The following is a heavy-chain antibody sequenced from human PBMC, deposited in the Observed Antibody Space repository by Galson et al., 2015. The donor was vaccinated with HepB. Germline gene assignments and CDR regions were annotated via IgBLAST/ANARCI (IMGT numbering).Heavy chain of an antibody. Sequence: SLRLSCAVSGFTVGAHAMSWVRQAPGKGLEWVGLITSKDNGGTTEYAAYVKGRFTISRDDSKRIAHLQMNSLRAEDTDVYYGTRVTTGSLWFRKTYYFDYWGQGTLVTVSS. CDR3: TRVTTGSLWFRKTYYFDY. CDR1: GFTVGAHA. J-gene: IGHJ4*02. V-gene: IGHV3-49*04. D-gene: IGHD2-21*01. CDR2: ITSKDNGGTT.